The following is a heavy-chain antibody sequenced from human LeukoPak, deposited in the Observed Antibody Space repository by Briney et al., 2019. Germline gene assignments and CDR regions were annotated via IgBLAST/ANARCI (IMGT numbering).Heavy chain of an antibody. CDR3: ARSSPPETFDY. CDR1: GGSISSGGYY. D-gene: IGHD6-6*01. CDR2: IYYSGST. Sequence: PSETLSLTCTVSGGSISSGGYYWSWIRQHPGKGLECIGYIYYSGSTYYNPSLKSRVTISVDTSKNQFSLKLSSVTAADTAVYYCARSSPPETFDYWGQGTLVTVSS. J-gene: IGHJ4*02. V-gene: IGHV4-31*03.